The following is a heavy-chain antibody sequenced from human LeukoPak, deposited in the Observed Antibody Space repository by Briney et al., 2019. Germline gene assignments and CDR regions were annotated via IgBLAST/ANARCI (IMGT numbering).Heavy chain of an antibody. CDR1: GYTFSGYY. J-gene: IGHJ4*02. D-gene: IGHD6-13*01. CDR2: INPKSGGT. V-gene: IGHV1-2*02. CDR3: ATVGPIAATRGDY. Sequence: ASVTVSCKASGYTFSGYYMHWVRQAPGQGLEWMGWINPKSGGTNYAQNFQGRVTMTRDTSISTAYMELSRLRPDDTALYYCATVGPIAATRGDYWGQGTLVTVST.